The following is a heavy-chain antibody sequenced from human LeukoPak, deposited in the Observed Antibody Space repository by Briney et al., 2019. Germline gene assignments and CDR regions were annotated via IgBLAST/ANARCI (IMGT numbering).Heavy chain of an antibody. CDR1: GVSISSNY. CDR2: IHANGDT. V-gene: IGHV4-4*08. CDR3: AGYDHSNYLAY. J-gene: IGHJ4*02. Sequence: SETLSLTCTVSGVSISSNYWSWIRQPPGKGLEWNGLEWIGYIHANGDTNYNPSLNRRVTMSLDSSRRHLSLNLSSLTAADTAVYFCAGYDHSNYLAYWGQGILVTVSS. D-gene: IGHD4-11*01.